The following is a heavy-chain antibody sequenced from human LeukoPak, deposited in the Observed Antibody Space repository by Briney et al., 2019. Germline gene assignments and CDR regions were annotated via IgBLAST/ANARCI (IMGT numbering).Heavy chain of an antibody. J-gene: IGHJ4*02. D-gene: IGHD5-12*01. Sequence: SVKVSCKASGGTFSSYAISWVRQAPGQGLEWMGGIIPIFGTANYAQKFQGRVTITADESTSTAYMELSSLRSEDTAVYNCARGTGYSGYDYVFDYWGQGTLVTVSP. CDR2: IIPIFGTA. CDR3: ARGTGYSGYDYVFDY. V-gene: IGHV1-69*13. CDR1: GGTFSSYA.